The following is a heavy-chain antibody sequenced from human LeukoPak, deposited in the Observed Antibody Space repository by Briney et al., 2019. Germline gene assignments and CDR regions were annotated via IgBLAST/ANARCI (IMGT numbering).Heavy chain of an antibody. CDR3: ATEHYYYGSGSSDTEYFQH. J-gene: IGHJ1*01. D-gene: IGHD3-10*01. CDR2: FDPEDGET. Sequence: GASVKVSCKVSGYTLTELSMHWVRQAPGKGLEWMGGFDPEDGETIYAQKFQGRVTMTEDTSTDTAYMELSSLRSEDTAVYYCATEHYYYGSGSSDTEYFQHWGQGTLVTVSS. V-gene: IGHV1-24*01. CDR1: GYTLTELS.